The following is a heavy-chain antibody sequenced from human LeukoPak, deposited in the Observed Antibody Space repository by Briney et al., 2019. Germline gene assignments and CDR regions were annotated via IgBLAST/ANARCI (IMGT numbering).Heavy chain of an antibody. V-gene: IGHV3-48*03. CDR3: ARDPQYSSGWYDAWFDP. Sequence: PGGSLRLSCAASGFTFSSYEMNWVRQAPGKGLEWVSYINSSGSAVYYADSVKGRFTISRDNAKNSLYLQMNSLRAEDTAVYYCARDPQYSSGWYDAWFDPWGQGTLVTVSS. J-gene: IGHJ5*02. CDR1: GFTFSSYE. D-gene: IGHD6-19*01. CDR2: INSSGSAV.